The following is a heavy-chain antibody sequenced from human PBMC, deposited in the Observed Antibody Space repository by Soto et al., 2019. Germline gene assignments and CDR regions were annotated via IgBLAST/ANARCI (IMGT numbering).Heavy chain of an antibody. CDR1: GDTLTSYD. V-gene: IGHV1-8*01. CDR2: MNPNSGNT. Sequence: QVQLVQSGAEVKKPGASVKVSCKASGDTLTSYDINWVRQATGQGLEWMGWMNPNSGNTGYAQKFQGRVTMTRNTSISTAYMELSSLRSEDTAVYYCARLVTMVRGVIDGYYGMDVWGQGTTVTVSS. D-gene: IGHD3-10*01. J-gene: IGHJ6*02. CDR3: ARLVTMVRGVIDGYYGMDV.